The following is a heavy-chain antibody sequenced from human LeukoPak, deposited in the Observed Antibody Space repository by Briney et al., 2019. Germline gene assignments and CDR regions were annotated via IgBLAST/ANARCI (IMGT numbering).Heavy chain of an antibody. V-gene: IGHV4-61*09. CDR2: IYTSGST. Sequence: SETLSLTCTVTGGSISSGSYDWYWIRQPAGKGLEWIGHIYTSGSTDYNPSLKSRVTISVATSKNQFSLKLTSVTAADTAIYYCTKGRGIWGQGTLVTVSS. D-gene: IGHD3-10*01. CDR1: GGSISSGSYD. J-gene: IGHJ4*02. CDR3: TKGRGI.